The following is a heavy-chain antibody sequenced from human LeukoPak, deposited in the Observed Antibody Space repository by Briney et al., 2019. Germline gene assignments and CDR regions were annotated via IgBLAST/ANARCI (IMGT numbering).Heavy chain of an antibody. V-gene: IGHV3-30*03. CDR2: ISYDGSNK. D-gene: IGHD3-22*01. CDR1: GFTFSSYG. Sequence: GGSLRLSCAASGFTFSSYGMHWVRQAPGKGLEWVAVISYDGSNKYYADSVKGRFTISRDNSKNTLYLQMNSLRAEDTAVYYCTRRDSSGSIGDYWGQGTLVTVSS. CDR3: TRRDSSGSIGDY. J-gene: IGHJ4*02.